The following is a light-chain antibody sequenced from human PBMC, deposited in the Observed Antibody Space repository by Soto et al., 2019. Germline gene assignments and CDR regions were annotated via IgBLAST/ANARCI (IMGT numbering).Light chain of an antibody. V-gene: IGKV3-15*01. CDR1: QSVSRK. CDR2: GAS. J-gene: IGKJ1*01. Sequence: EIVLSQCPANLSVSPGVGATLFCRASQSVSRKLAWHQQKPGQGPRLLIYGASTRATGIPARFSGSGSGTEFTLIISCLQSEDSAVCYCQQYNRWLWTFGQGTKGDTK. CDR3: QQYNRWLWT.